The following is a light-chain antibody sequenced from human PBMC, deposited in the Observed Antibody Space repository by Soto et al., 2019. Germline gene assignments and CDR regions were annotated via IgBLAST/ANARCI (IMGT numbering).Light chain of an antibody. J-gene: IGLJ7*01. CDR2: GND. Sequence: SLLTQPPSVSGAPGQGVTISCTGSSSNIGAGYDVHWYQQLPGAAPKLLIFGNDNRPSGVPDRFSGSRSGTSASLAITGLQAEDEADYYCQSYDRSLSGSVFGAGTQLTVL. V-gene: IGLV1-40*01. CDR1: SSNIGAGYD. CDR3: QSYDRSLSGSV.